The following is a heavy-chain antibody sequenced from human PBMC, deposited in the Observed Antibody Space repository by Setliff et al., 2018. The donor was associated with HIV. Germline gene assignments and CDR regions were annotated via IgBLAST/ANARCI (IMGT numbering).Heavy chain of an antibody. J-gene: IGHJ6*03. CDR3: ARGRLPHYYYYYMDV. CDR1: GFIVSSFW. CDR2: INEDGSETT. V-gene: IGHV3-49*04. Sequence: PGGSLRLSCAASGFIVSSFWMNWVRQAPGKGLEWLANINEDGSETTQYAASVKGRFTISRDDSKGIAYLQMNSLKAEDTAVHYCARGRLPHYYYYYMDVWGKGTTVTVSS.